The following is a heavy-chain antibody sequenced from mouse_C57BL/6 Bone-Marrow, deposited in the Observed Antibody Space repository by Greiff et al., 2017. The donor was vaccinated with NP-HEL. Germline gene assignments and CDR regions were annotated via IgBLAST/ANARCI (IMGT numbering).Heavy chain of an antibody. CDR1: GYSITSVYY. CDR2: ISYDGSN. V-gene: IGHV3-6*01. Sequence: EVKLVESGPGLVKPSQSLSLTCSVTGYSITSVYYWNWIRQFPGNKLEWMGYISYDGSNNYNPSLKNRISITRDTSKNQFVLKLNSVTTEDTATYYCARDNDYDDWFAYWGQGTLVTVSA. D-gene: IGHD2-4*01. J-gene: IGHJ3*01. CDR3: ARDNDYDDWFAY.